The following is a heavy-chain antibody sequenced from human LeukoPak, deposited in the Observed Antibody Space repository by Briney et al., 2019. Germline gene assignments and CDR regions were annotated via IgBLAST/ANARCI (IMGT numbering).Heavy chain of an antibody. Sequence: GGSLRLSCAASGYIFSNSAMTWVRQAPGKGLEWVSGISANGVSTYYADSVKGRFTISRDSSKNTLYLQMNSLRVEDTAVYYCAKGNSYTSSPLDYWGQGILVTVSS. J-gene: IGHJ4*02. D-gene: IGHD6-6*01. CDR2: ISANGVST. CDR1: GYIFSNSA. CDR3: AKGNSYTSSPLDY. V-gene: IGHV3-23*01.